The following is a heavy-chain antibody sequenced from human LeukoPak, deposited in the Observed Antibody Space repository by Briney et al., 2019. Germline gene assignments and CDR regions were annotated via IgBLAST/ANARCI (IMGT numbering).Heavy chain of an antibody. CDR2: ISYDESQK. D-gene: IGHD4-11*01. CDR1: GFTLSSFT. V-gene: IGHV3-30-3*01. Sequence: GGSLRLSCAASGFTLSSFTMHWVRHNPGKGLEWVAVISYDESQKWYADSVKGRFTISRDNSKNTLYLQMNSLRAEDTAVYYCAKVERNSPGLFGYWGQGTLVTVSS. J-gene: IGHJ4*02. CDR3: AKVERNSPGLFGY.